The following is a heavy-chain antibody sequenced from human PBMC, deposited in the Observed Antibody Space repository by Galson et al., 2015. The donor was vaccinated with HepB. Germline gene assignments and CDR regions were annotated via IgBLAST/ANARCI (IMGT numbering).Heavy chain of an antibody. Sequence: SLRLSCAASGFTFSRYTMSWVRQAPGKGLEWVSDINPNGGTTYYADFVKGRFTISRDNSRNTLYLQMNSLRAEDSALYYCARENIARAGSAMGCWGQGTLVTVS. D-gene: IGHD5-12*01. J-gene: IGHJ4*02. CDR3: ARENIARAGSAMGC. CDR1: GFTFSRYT. CDR2: INPNGGTT. V-gene: IGHV3-23*01.